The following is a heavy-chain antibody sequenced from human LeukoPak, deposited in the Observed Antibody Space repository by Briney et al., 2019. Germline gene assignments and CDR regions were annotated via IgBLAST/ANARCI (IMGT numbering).Heavy chain of an antibody. J-gene: IGHJ4*02. CDR1: GVSISSNNNY. Sequence: PSETLSLTCTVSGVSISSNNNYWSWLRQPAGKALEWIGRINATGSTNYNPSLRSRVTISVDTSKNQFSLRVSSVTAADTAVYYCARDNFDYWGQGTLVTVSS. CDR3: ARDNFDY. CDR2: INATGST. V-gene: IGHV4-61*02.